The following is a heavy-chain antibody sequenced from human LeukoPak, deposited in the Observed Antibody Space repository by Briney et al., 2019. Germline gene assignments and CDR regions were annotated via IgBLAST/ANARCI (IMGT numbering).Heavy chain of an antibody. Sequence: SETLSLTCTVSGGSISSSSYYWGWIRQPPGKGLGWIGSIYYSGSTYYNPSLKSRVTISVDTSKNQFSLKLSSVTAADTAVYYCARGIHGYPYRVVANWFDPWGQGTLVTVSS. CDR1: GGSISSSSYY. V-gene: IGHV4-39*07. J-gene: IGHJ5*02. D-gene: IGHD6-13*01. CDR2: IYYSGST. CDR3: ARGIHGYPYRVVANWFDP.